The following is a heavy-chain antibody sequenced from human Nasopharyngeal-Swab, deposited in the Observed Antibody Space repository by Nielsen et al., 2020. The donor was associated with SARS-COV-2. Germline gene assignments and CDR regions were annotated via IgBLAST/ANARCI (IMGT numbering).Heavy chain of an antibody. J-gene: IGHJ3*02. D-gene: IGHD3-3*01. Sequence: GESLKISCAASGFTFSSYALSRVRQAPGKGLEYISGGGGRTYYADSVKGRFTISRDNSKNTVYLQMNSLRAEDTAVYYCAKERRATIFGAVDAFDIWGQGTMVTVSP. CDR2: ISGGGGRT. CDR3: AKERRATIFGAVDAFDI. V-gene: IGHV3-23*01. CDR1: GFTFSSYA.